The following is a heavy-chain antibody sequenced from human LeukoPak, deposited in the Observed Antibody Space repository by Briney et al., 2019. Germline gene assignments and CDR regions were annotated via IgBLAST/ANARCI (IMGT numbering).Heavy chain of an antibody. D-gene: IGHD5-12*01. CDR3: ARDLYSGYAWVGFNI. CDR2: IYYSGST. V-gene: IGHV4-59*01. J-gene: IGHJ3*02. Sequence: SETLSLTCTVSGGSIRSYDWGWIRQPPGKGLEWIGYIYYSGSTNYNPSLKSRVSISVDTSKNQFSLKLSSVTAADTAVYYCARDLYSGYAWVGFNIWGQGTVVTVSS. CDR1: GGSIRSYD.